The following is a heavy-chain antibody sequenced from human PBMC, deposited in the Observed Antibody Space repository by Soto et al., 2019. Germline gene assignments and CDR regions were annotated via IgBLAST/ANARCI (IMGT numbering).Heavy chain of an antibody. J-gene: IGHJ4*02. V-gene: IGHV3-30-3*01. CDR3: ASLYYYSFPYYFDY. CDR2: ISHDVSNK. CDR1: GFTFDDYA. Sequence: PGGSLRLSCAASGFTFDDYAMHWVRQAPGKGLEWVAVISHDVSNKYYADSVKGRFTISRDNSKNTLYLQMNSLRPEDTAVYYCASLYYYSFPYYFDYWGQGTRVTVSS. D-gene: IGHD3-16*01.